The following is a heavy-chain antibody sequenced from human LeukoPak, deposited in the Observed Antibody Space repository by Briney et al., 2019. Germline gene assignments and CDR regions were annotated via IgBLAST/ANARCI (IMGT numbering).Heavy chain of an antibody. J-gene: IGHJ4*02. CDR3: AKASSGSYFS. D-gene: IGHD1-26*01. V-gene: IGHV3-30*04. CDR2: ISYDGSDK. CDR1: GFTFSSYA. Sequence: PGGSLRLSCAASGFTFSSYAMYWVRQAPGKGLEWVAVISYDGSDKFYADSVKGRFTISRDSSKNTLYLQMNSLSAEDTAIYYCAKASSGSYFSWGQGTLVTVSS.